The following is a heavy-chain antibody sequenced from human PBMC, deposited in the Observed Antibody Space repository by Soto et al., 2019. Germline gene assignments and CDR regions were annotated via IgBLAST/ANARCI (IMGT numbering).Heavy chain of an antibody. CDR2: INAGNGNT. Sequence: ASVKVSCKASGYTFTSYAMHWVRQAPGQRLEWMGWINAGNGNTKYSQKFQGRVTITRDTSASTAYMELSGLRSEDTAVYYCAGDLPFVGGFYFYGMDVWGQGTTVTVSS. CDR1: GYTFTSYA. CDR3: AGDLPFVGGFYFYGMDV. J-gene: IGHJ6*02. D-gene: IGHD1-26*01. V-gene: IGHV1-3*01.